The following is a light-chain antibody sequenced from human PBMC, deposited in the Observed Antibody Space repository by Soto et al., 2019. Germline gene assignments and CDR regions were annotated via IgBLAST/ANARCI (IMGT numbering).Light chain of an antibody. CDR1: QSVRAN. J-gene: IGKJ1*01. V-gene: IGKV3-15*01. CDR2: GAS. CDR3: QQYNNWPPGT. Sequence: EIVMTQSPATLSVSPGERATLSCRASQSVRANLAWYQQKPGQAPRLLLYGASTRAAGIPARFSGSGSGTEFTLTISSLQYEDFAVYYCQQYNNWPPGTFGQGTKVEIK.